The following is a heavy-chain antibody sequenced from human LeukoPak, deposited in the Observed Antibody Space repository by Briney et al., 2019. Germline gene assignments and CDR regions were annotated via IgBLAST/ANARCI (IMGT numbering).Heavy chain of an antibody. D-gene: IGHD6-13*01. J-gene: IGHJ6*03. CDR1: GYTFTSYG. V-gene: IGHV1-18*01. Sequence: ASVKVSCKASGYTFTSYGISWVRQAPGQGPEWMGWISAYNGNTNYAQKLQGRVTMTTDTSTSTAYMELRSLRSDDTAVYYCARAKSSSWYSYYYYMDVWGKGTTVTVSS. CDR3: ARAKSSSWYSYYYYMDV. CDR2: ISAYNGNT.